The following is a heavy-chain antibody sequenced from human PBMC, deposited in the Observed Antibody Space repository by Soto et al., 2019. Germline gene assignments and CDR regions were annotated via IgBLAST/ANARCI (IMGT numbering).Heavy chain of an antibody. CDR3: AREGRFLEWLLYRSGDYYYGMDV. CDR1: GFTFSSYS. J-gene: IGHJ6*02. D-gene: IGHD3-3*01. V-gene: IGHV3-21*01. Sequence: KTGGSLRLSCAASGFTFSSYSMNWVRQAPGKGLEWVSSISSSSSYIYYADSVKGRFTISRDNAKNSLYLQMNSLRAEDTAVYYCAREGRFLEWLLYRSGDYYYGMDVWGQGTTVTVSS. CDR2: ISSSSSYI.